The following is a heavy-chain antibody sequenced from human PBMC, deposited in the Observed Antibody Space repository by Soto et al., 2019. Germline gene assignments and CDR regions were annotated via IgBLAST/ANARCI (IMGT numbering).Heavy chain of an antibody. CDR2: IHPGDSDT. V-gene: IGHV5-51*01. D-gene: IGHD6-13*01. J-gene: IGHJ5*02. Sequence: GESLKISCQGSGYSFTNYWVGWVRQIPGRGLEWMGIIHPGDSDTRCSPFFQGQVTISADKSISTAYLQWSSLKASDTAMYYCARNNSHSSTWFEGWFDPWGQVNLVTVSS. CDR1: GYSFTNYW. CDR3: ARNNSHSSTWFEGWFDP.